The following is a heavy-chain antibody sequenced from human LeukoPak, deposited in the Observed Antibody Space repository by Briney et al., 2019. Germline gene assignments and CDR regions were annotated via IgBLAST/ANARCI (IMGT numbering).Heavy chain of an antibody. D-gene: IGHD3-22*01. V-gene: IGHV3-74*01. CDR2: INSDGSST. J-gene: IGHJ4*02. CDR3: AKYTLSSGFPDSRPSDTDLDY. Sequence: GGSLRLSCAASGFTFSSYSMNWVRQAPGKGLVWVSHINSDGSSTTYADSVKGRFTISRDNAKNTLYLQMNSLRAEDTAVYYCAKYTLSSGFPDSRPSDTDLDYWGQGTLVTVSS. CDR1: GFTFSSYS.